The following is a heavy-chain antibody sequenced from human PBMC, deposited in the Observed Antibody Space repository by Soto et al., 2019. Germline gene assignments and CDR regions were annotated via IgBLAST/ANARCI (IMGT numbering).Heavy chain of an antibody. Sequence: ASVNLYCKASGDTFTDYYIHWVRQAPRQGLEWMGTVNPSGGHTTYAQHFLGRVTMTRDTSTSTLYMELTSLTSDDTAIYYCARGGHVVVVTAALDYWGQGTLVTVSS. J-gene: IGHJ4*02. CDR2: VNPSGGHT. D-gene: IGHD2-21*02. CDR1: GDTFTDYY. V-gene: IGHV1-46*01. CDR3: ARGGHVVVVTAALDY.